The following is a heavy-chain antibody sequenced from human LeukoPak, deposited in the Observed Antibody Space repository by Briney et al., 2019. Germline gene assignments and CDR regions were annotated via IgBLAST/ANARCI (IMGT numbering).Heavy chain of an antibody. J-gene: IGHJ5*02. Sequence: ASVTVSCKASRYTFTSYGISWVRQAAGQGREGMGWINIYNGNTNYAQNLQGRVNIATDTSTSTAYMELRSLTSDTTAVYYCARTVSGYSWGVWFDPWGQGTLVTVSS. CDR1: RYTFTSYG. V-gene: IGHV1-18*01. CDR3: ARTVSGYSWGVWFDP. CDR2: INIYNGNT. D-gene: IGHD3-22*01.